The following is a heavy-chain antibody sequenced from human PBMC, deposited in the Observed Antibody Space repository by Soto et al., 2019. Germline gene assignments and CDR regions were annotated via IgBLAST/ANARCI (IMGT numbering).Heavy chain of an antibody. J-gene: IGHJ4*02. CDR1: GITFDAYG. V-gene: IGHV3-20*01. CDR2: IDWDGERT. Sequence: EVQLVESGGSVVRPGGSLRLSCAVSGITFDAYGMNWVRQVPGKGLEWVSSIDWDGERTEYADSVKGRFTVSRDNAENSVDLEGNSLRAEDTALYHGARGGRVGSTWSYYFDYWGQGTLVTVSS. D-gene: IGHD6-13*01. CDR3: ARGGRVGSTWSYYFDY.